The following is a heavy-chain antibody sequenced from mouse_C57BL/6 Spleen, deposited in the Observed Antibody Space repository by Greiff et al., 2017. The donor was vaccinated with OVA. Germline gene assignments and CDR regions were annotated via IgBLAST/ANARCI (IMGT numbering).Heavy chain of an antibody. Sequence: EVKLVESGGGLVKPGGSLKLSCAASGFTFSSYAMSWVRQTPEKRLEWVATISDGGSYTYYPDNVKGRFTISRDNAKNNLYLQMSHLKSEDTAMYYCARDRGGNYASYGGQGTLVTVSA. CDR2: ISDGGSYT. CDR1: GFTFSSYA. J-gene: IGHJ3*01. CDR3: ARDRGGNYASY. D-gene: IGHD2-1*01. V-gene: IGHV5-4*01.